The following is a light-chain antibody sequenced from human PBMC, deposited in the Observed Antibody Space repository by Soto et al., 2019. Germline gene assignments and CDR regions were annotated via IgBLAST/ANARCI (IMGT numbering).Light chain of an antibody. Sequence: EIVLTQSPGTLSLSPGERATLSCRASQSVSSSYLAWYQQKPGQAPRLLIYGASTRATDIPARFSGSGSGTEFTLTISSLQSDDFAIYYCQQYNSWPPITFGPGTKVDIK. V-gene: IGKV3-15*01. J-gene: IGKJ3*01. CDR1: QSVSSSY. CDR3: QQYNSWPPIT. CDR2: GAS.